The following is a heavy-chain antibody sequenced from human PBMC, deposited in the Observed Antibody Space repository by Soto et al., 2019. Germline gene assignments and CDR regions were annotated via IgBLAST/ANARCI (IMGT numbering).Heavy chain of an antibody. CDR1: GFTFSSYG. Sequence: PGGSLRLSCAASGFTFSSYGIHWVRQAPGKGLEWVAVIWYDGSNKYYADSVKGRFTISRDNSKNTLYLQMNSLRAEDTAVYYCARDLGTANWFDPWGQGTLVTVSS. CDR3: ARDLGTANWFDP. V-gene: IGHV3-33*08. J-gene: IGHJ5*02. D-gene: IGHD6-13*01. CDR2: IWYDGSNK.